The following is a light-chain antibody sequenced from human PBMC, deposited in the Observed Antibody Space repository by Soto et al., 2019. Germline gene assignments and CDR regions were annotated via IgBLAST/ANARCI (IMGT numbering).Light chain of an antibody. CDR1: QGYSNS. CDR2: GAS. V-gene: IGKV1-27*01. Sequence: DIQMTQSPSSLTASIGDRVTISCRASQGYSNSLDWYQQKPGKVPTLLIYGASILRLGVPSRFSGSGSGTEFTLTISCLQPEDGATYFCQKYDRAPLTFGGGTKVEIK. J-gene: IGKJ4*01. CDR3: QKYDRAPLT.